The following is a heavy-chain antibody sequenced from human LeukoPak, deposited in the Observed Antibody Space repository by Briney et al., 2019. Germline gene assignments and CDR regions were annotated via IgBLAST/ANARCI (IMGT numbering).Heavy chain of an antibody. CDR2: IYYSGST. CDR3: ARVGNGEWFLNYYYYYMDV. Sequence: PSETLSLTCAVSGGSISSGGYSWSWIRQPPGKGLEWIGYIYYSGSTYYNPSLKSRVTISVDTSKNQFSLKLSSVTAADTAVYYCARVGNGEWFLNYYYYYMDVWGKGTTVTISS. V-gene: IGHV4-30-4*07. J-gene: IGHJ6*03. CDR1: GGSISSGGYS. D-gene: IGHD3-3*01.